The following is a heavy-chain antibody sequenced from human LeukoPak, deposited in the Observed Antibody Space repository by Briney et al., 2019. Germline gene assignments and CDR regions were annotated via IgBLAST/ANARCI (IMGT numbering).Heavy chain of an antibody. Sequence: GGSLRPPCAASESTFISYGMSWARQVPGKGLEWVANIKQDGSEKYYVDSVKGRFTISRDNAKNSLYLQMNSLRAEDTAVYYCGRSGGDYWGQGTLVTVSS. D-gene: IGHD6-19*01. CDR2: IKQDGSEK. J-gene: IGHJ4*02. V-gene: IGHV3-7*01. CDR1: ESTFISYG. CDR3: GRSGGDY.